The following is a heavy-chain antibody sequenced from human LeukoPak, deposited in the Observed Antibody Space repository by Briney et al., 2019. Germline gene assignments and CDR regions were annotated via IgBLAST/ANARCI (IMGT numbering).Heavy chain of an antibody. CDR1: GLTFSSYA. CDR3: AKVGRADDYYFDY. Sequence: GGSLRLSCGVSGLTFSSYAMSWVRQAPGKGLEWVSGISGSGGSTYYADSVRGRFTISRDNSKNTLYLRMNSLRAEDTAVYYCAKVGRADDYYFDYWGQGTLVTVSS. J-gene: IGHJ4*02. V-gene: IGHV3-23*01. CDR2: ISGSGGST. D-gene: IGHD3-3*01.